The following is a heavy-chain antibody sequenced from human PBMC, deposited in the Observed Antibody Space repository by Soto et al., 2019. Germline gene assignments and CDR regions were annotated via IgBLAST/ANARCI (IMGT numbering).Heavy chain of an antibody. V-gene: IGHV1-46*01. CDR2: INPSGGST. Sequence: GASVKVSCKASGYTFTGYYMHWVRQAPGQGLEWMGIINPSGGSTSYAQKFQGRVTMTRDTSTSTVYMELSSLRSEDTAVYYCAREYYYDSSGYYPRPDYYGMDVWGQGTTVTVSS. CDR3: AREYYYDSSGYYPRPDYYGMDV. J-gene: IGHJ6*02. CDR1: GYTFTGYY. D-gene: IGHD3-22*01.